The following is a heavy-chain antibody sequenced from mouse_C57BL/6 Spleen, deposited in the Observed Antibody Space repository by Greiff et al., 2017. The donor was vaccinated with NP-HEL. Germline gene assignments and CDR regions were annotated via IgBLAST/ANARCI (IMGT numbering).Heavy chain of an antibody. CDR3: TREGGLQDAMDY. J-gene: IGHJ4*01. D-gene: IGHD2-4*01. CDR2: ISSGGDYI. V-gene: IGHV5-9-1*02. CDR1: GFTFSSYA. Sequence: EVHLVESGEGLVKPGGSLKLSCAASGFTFSSYAMSWVRQTPEKRLEWVAYISSGGDYIYYADTVKGRFTISRDNARNTLYLQMSSLKSEDTAMYYCTREGGLQDAMDYWGQGTSVTVSS.